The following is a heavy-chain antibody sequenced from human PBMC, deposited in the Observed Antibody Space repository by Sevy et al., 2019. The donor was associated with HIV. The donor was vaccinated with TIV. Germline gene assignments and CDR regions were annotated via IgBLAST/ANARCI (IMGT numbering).Heavy chain of an antibody. D-gene: IGHD6-13*01. CDR2: TRNKADSYTT. CDR1: GFTFSDHY. V-gene: IGHV3-72*01. Sequence: GGSLRLSCAASGFTFSDHYMEWVRQAPGKGLEWVGRTRNKADSYTTEYAASVKARFTISRDDSKNSLYLQMTSLKTEDTAVYYCATHAGIAAAGRVFDYWGQGSLVTVSS. CDR3: ATHAGIAAAGRVFDY. J-gene: IGHJ4*02.